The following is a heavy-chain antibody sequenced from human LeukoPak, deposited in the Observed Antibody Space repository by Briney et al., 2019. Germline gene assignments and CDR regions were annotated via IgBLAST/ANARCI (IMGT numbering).Heavy chain of an antibody. Sequence: ASVKVSCKASGYTFSGYYMHWVRLAPGQGLGWMGCVNPNSGGTNYAQKFQGRVTMTRDTSISTAYMELSRLRSDDTAVYDCARANWNDVHFDYWGQGTLVTVSS. CDR3: ARANWNDVHFDY. V-gene: IGHV1-2*02. J-gene: IGHJ4*02. CDR2: VNPNSGGT. CDR1: GYTFSGYY. D-gene: IGHD1-1*01.